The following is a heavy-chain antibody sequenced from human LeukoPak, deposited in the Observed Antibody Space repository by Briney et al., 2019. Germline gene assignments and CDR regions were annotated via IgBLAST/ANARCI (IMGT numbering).Heavy chain of an antibody. D-gene: IGHD2-15*01. CDR2: IYYSGST. V-gene: IGHV4-4*02. CDR3: ARDEGYCSGGSCYWVHSGGWFDP. J-gene: IGHJ5*02. Sequence: SETLSLTCAVSGGSISSSNWWSWVRQPPGKGLQWIGRIYYSGSTYYNPSLKSRVTISVDTSKNQFSLKLSSVTAADTAVYYCARDEGYCSGGSCYWVHSGGWFDPWGQGTLVTVSS. CDR1: GGSISSSNW.